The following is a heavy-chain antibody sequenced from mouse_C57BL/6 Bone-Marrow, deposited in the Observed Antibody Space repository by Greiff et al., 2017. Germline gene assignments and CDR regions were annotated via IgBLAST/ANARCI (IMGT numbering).Heavy chain of an antibody. V-gene: IGHV1-52*01. Sequence: QVQLQQPGAELVRPGSSVKLSCKASGYTFTSYWMHWVKQRPIQGLEWIGNIDPSDSETHYNQQFKDKATLTVDKSSSTAYMQLSSLTSEDSAVYYCARGWYWYFDVWGTGTTVTVSS. CDR3: ARGWYWYFDV. CDR1: GYTFTSYW. D-gene: IGHD2-3*01. CDR2: IDPSDSET. J-gene: IGHJ1*03.